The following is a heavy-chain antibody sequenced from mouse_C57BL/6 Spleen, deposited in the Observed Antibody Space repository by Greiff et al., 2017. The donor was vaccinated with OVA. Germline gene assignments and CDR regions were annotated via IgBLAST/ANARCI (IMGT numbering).Heavy chain of an antibody. V-gene: IGHV1-81*01. CDR2: IYPRSGTT. D-gene: IGHD2-3*01. CDR1: GYTFTSYG. J-gene: IGHJ2*01. CDR3: ARSLDGYYILDY. Sequence: VQLQQSGAELARPGASVKLSCKASGYTFTSYGISWVKQRAGQGLEWIGEIYPRSGTTYYNEKFKGKATLTADKSSSTAYMELRSLTSEDSAVYFCARSLDGYYILDYWGQGTTLTVSS.